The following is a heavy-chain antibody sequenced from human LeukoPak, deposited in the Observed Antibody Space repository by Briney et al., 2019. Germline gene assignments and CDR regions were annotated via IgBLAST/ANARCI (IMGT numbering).Heavy chain of an antibody. CDR1: GFIFSSYW. J-gene: IGHJ4*02. Sequence: GGSLRLSCAASGFIFSSYWMSWVRQAPGKGLEWVANIKQDGSEKYYVDSVKGRFTISRDNAKNSVYLQMNSLRAEDTAVYYCARLSEMLRGPEAIYYFEHWGQGTLVTVSS. CDR2: IKQDGSEK. V-gene: IGHV3-7*01. CDR3: ARLSEMLRGPEAIYYFEH. D-gene: IGHD3-10*01.